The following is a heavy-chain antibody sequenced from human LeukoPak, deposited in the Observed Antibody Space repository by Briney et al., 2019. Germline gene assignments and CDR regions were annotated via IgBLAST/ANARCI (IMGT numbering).Heavy chain of an antibody. J-gene: IGHJ4*02. Sequence: GASVKVSCKASGYTFTSYDINWVRQAPGKGLEWVSSISSSSSYIYYADSVKGRFTISRDNAKNSLYLQMNSLRAEDTAVYYCARVSSYGSYGYWGQGTLVTVSS. V-gene: IGHV3-21*01. CDR1: GYTFTSYD. D-gene: IGHD5-18*01. CDR2: ISSSSSYI. CDR3: ARVSSYGSYGY.